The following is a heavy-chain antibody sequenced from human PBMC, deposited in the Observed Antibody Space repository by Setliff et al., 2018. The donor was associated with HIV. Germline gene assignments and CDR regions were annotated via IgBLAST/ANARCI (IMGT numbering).Heavy chain of an antibody. CDR2: INCNSGGT. Sequence: GASVKVSCKASGYTFSAYYIHWVRQAHGQGLEWMGWINCNSGGTEYAQKLEGRVTMTRDRSISTAYLELSSLKSDDTAIYYCATRPGSGFQYYHLDFWGHGTLVTV. CDR1: GYTFSAYY. V-gene: IGHV1-2*02. J-gene: IGHJ5*01. CDR3: ATRPGSGFQYYHLDF. D-gene: IGHD5-12*01.